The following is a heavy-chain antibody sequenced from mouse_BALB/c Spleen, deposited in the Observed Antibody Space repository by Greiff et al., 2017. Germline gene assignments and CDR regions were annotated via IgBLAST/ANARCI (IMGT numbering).Heavy chain of an antibody. V-gene: IGHV7-3*02. J-gene: IGHJ4*01. D-gene: IGHD1-1*01. CDR1: GFTFTDYY. CDR2: IRNKANGYTT. Sequence: DVKLVESGGGLVQPGGSLRLSCATSGFTFTDYYMSWVRQPPGKALEWLGFIRNKANGYTTEYSASVKGRFTISRDNSQSILYLQMNTLRAEDSATYYCARTTVVRAMDYWGQGTSVTVSS. CDR3: ARTTVVRAMDY.